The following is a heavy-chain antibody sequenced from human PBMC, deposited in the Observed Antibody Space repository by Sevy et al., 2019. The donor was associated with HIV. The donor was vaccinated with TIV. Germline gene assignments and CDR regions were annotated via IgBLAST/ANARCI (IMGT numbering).Heavy chain of an antibody. J-gene: IGHJ5*02. CDR1: GGSISGYY. V-gene: IGHV4-59*01. CDR2: THSNGNT. Sequence: SETLSLTCTVSGGSISGYYWSWIRQSPGKGLEWIAYTHSNGNTNYNPSLKGRVTISIDTSKNQFSLKLSSVTAADTAVYYCTRDRYTLVRGIIMTWFDPWGQGTLVTVSS. CDR3: TRDRYTLVRGIIMTWFDP. D-gene: IGHD3-10*01.